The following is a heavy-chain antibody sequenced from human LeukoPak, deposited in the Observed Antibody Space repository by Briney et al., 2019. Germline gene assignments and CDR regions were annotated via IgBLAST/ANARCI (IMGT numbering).Heavy chain of an antibody. CDR3: ARGAFAGDSSGWYDY. J-gene: IGHJ4*02. Sequence: ASVKVSCKASGYTFTGYYMHWVRQAPGQGLEWMGWINPNSGGTNYAQKFQGRVTITRDTSISTAYMELSRLRSDDTAVYYCARGAFAGDSSGWYDYWGQGTLVSVSS. V-gene: IGHV1-2*02. CDR2: INPNSGGT. D-gene: IGHD6-19*01. CDR1: GYTFTGYY.